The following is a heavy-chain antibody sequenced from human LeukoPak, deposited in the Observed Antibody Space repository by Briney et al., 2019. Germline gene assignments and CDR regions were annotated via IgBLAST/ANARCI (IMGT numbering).Heavy chain of an antibody. CDR2: IHYSVT. D-gene: IGHD4-11*01. CDR3: ARDGLTTFDY. Sequence: PSETLSLTCTVSGGSLSSGGYYWSWIRQLPGKGLEWIGYIHYSVTYYNPSLKSRVTISVDTSKNQFSLNLTSVTAADTAVYYCARDGLTTFDYWGQGTLVTVSS. V-gene: IGHV4-31*03. J-gene: IGHJ4*02. CDR1: GGSLSSGGYY.